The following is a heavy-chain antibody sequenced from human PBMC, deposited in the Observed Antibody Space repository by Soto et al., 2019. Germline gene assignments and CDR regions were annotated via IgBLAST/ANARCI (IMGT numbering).Heavy chain of an antibody. CDR2: IYYSGST. Sequence: NPSETLSLTCTVSGGSISSGGYYWSWIRQHPGKGMEWIGYIYYSGSTYYNPSLKSRVTISVYTSKNQFSLKLSSVTAADTAVYYCAREAADCSGGSCFYDAFDIWGQGTMVTVSS. V-gene: IGHV4-31*03. CDR3: AREAADCSGGSCFYDAFDI. J-gene: IGHJ3*02. D-gene: IGHD2-15*01. CDR1: GGSISSGGYY.